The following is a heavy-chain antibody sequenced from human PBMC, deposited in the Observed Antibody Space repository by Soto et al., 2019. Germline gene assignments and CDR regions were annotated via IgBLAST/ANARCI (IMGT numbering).Heavy chain of an antibody. Sequence: DVQLLQSGGGLVQPGGPLRLSCAASGFIFSNYAMTWVRQAPGKGLEWVSAIGGSGGSTYYADSVKGRFIISRDNSKNTLYLQMHSLRAEDTAVYYCAKDNRGMTKFGAVIRGDYNFGMDVWGQGTTVTVSS. CDR2: IGGSGGST. D-gene: IGHD3-3*01. J-gene: IGHJ6*02. V-gene: IGHV3-23*01. CDR1: GFIFSNYA. CDR3: AKDNRGMTKFGAVIRGDYNFGMDV.